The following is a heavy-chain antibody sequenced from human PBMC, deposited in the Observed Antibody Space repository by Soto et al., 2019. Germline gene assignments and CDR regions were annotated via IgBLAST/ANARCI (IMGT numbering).Heavy chain of an antibody. D-gene: IGHD3-10*01. CDR1: GFTFSSYS. J-gene: IGHJ4*02. CDR3: ARVPLGLRITMVRGVHFDY. Sequence: EVQLVESGGGLVKPGGSLRLSCAASGFTFSSYSMNWVRQAPGKGLEWVSSISSSSSYIYYADSVKGRFTISRDNAKNSLYLQMNSLRAEDTAVYYCARVPLGLRITMVRGVHFDYWGQGTLVTVSS. V-gene: IGHV3-21*01. CDR2: ISSSSSYI.